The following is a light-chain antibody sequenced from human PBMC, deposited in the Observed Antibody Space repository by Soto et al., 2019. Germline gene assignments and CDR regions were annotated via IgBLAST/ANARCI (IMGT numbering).Light chain of an antibody. V-gene: IGKV1-8*01. J-gene: IGKJ1*01. Sequence: IRMTQSPSSLSASTGDRVTITCRASQGISSYLAWYQQKPGKAPKLPIYAASTLQSGVPSRFSGSGSGTDFTLTISCLQSEDFATYYCQQYYSYPTFGQGTKVDIK. CDR1: QGISSY. CDR3: QQYYSYPT. CDR2: AAS.